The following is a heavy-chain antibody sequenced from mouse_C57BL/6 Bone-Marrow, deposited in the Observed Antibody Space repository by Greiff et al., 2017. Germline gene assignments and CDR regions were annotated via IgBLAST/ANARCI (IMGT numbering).Heavy chain of an antibody. CDR2: IYPGGGYT. CDR1: GYTFTNYW. Sequence: QVQLQQSGAELVRPGTSVKMSCKASGYTFTNYWIGWAKQRPGHGLEWIGDIYPGGGYTNYNEKFKGKATLTADKSSSTAYMQFSSLTSEDSAIYYCARSLFYYYGSSYWYFDVWGTGTTVTVSS. D-gene: IGHD1-1*01. CDR3: ARSLFYYYGSSYWYFDV. J-gene: IGHJ1*03. V-gene: IGHV1-63*01.